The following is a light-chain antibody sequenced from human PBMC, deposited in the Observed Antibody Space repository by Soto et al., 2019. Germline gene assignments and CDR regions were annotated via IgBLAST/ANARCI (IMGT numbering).Light chain of an antibody. CDR2: EVS. V-gene: IGLV2-14*01. J-gene: IGLJ3*02. Sequence: QSALTQPASVSGSPGQSITIYCTGTSSDVGAYKYVSWYQQHPGKAPKLMIYEVSNRPSGVSNRFSGSKSGNTASLTISGLQAEDDADYYCSSYTTNSIPVFGGGTKLTVL. CDR1: SSDVGAYKY. CDR3: SSYTTNSIPV.